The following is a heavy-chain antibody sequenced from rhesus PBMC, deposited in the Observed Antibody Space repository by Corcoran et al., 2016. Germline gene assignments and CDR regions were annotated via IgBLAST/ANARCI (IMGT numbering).Heavy chain of an antibody. CDR1: GGSISSSY. Sequence: QLQLQESGPGLVKPSETLSVTCAISGGSISSSYWSWIRQAPGKGLEWIGFIYGSGSWTNYNPSLKTRVTLSVDTSKNQFSLKLSSVTAADTAVYYCARDRVGTVWGQGVLVTVSS. CDR3: ARDRVGTV. D-gene: IGHD5-24*01. V-gene: IGHV4-169*02. J-gene: IGHJ4*01. CDR2: IYGSGSWT.